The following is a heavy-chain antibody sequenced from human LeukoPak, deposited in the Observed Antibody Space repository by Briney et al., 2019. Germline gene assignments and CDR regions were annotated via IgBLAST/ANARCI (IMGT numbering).Heavy chain of an antibody. CDR3: ARDSTETAAGPRGYYYGMDV. J-gene: IGHJ6*02. D-gene: IGHD6-13*01. V-gene: IGHV1-24*01. CDR2: FDPEDGET. Sequence: ASVKVSCKVSGYTLTELSMHWVRQAPGKGLEWMGGFDPEDGETIYAQKFQGRVTITRDTSASTAYMELSSLRSEDTAVYYCARDSTETAAGPRGYYYGMDVWGQGTTVTVSS. CDR1: GYTLTELS.